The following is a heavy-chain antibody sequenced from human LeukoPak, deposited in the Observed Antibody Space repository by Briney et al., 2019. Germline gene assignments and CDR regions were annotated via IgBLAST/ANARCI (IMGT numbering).Heavy chain of an antibody. Sequence: GGSLRLSCAASGFTFSSYSMNWVRQAPGKGLEWVSSISSSGSYIYYADSVKGRFTISRDNAKNSLYLQMNSLRAEDTAVYYCAREYSSSWYGYNWFDPWGQGTLVTVSS. V-gene: IGHV3-21*01. D-gene: IGHD6-13*01. CDR3: AREYSSSWYGYNWFDP. CDR2: ISSSGSYI. CDR1: GFTFSSYS. J-gene: IGHJ5*02.